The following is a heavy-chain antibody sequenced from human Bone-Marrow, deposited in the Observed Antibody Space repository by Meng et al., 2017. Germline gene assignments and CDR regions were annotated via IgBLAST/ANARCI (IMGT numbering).Heavy chain of an antibody. D-gene: IGHD3-3*02. CDR2: IRSKTDTYAT. J-gene: IGHJ3*02. V-gene: IGHV3-73*01. CDR3: TVFSRGHI. Sequence: GESLMLSCVVSGFTFSGSDVHWVRQASGKGLEWVGRIRSKTDTYATAFAASVKGRFTISRDDSKNTAYLQLNSLKTEDTAVYYCTVFSRGHIWGQGTMVTVSS. CDR1: GFTFSGSD.